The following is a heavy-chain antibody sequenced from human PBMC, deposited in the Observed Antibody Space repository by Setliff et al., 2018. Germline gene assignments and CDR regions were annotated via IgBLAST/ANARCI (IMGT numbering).Heavy chain of an antibody. CDR3: ARVGSSSWYGGGFDL. CDR2: IYYSGTT. J-gene: IGHJ3*01. V-gene: IGHV4-59*01. D-gene: IGHD6-13*01. CDR1: GGSLSSYY. Sequence: SETLSLTCTVSGGSLSSYYWSWIRQPPGKGLEWIGHIYYSGTTNYNASLKNRVSISVDTSKNHFSLKLNSVTAADTAVYYCARVGSSSWYGGGFDLWGQGTMVTVSS.